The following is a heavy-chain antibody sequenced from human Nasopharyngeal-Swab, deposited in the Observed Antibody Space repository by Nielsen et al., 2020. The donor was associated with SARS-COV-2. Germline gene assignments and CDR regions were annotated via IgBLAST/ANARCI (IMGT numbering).Heavy chain of an antibody. J-gene: IGHJ5*02. V-gene: IGHV4-38-2*01. CDR1: GDSITSGYL. CDR3: ARLYISPRRFDP. CDR2: MYHTGST. Sequence: SETLSLTCAVSGDSITSGYLWGWIRQPPGKGLEWIGSMYHTGSTYYNPSLKSRVTISIDTSKNQFSLKLSSVAAADTAVYYCARLYISPRRFDPWGQGTPVTVSS. D-gene: IGHD2-2*02.